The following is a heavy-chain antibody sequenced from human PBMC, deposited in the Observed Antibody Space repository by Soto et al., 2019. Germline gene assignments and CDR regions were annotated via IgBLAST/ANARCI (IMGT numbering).Heavy chain of an antibody. J-gene: IGHJ4*02. D-gene: IGHD2-15*01. CDR3: TSHSPEDMIRK. CDR2: IRNKANSYAT. CDR1: GFTFSGSA. V-gene: IGHV3-73*02. Sequence: EVQLVESGGGLVQPGGSLKLSCAASGFTFSGSAVDWVRQASGKGLEWVGRIRNKANSYATAYAASLKGRFMISRDDSKNTAYLQMNSLKTEDTAVYYCTSHSPEDMIRKWGQGTLVTVSS.